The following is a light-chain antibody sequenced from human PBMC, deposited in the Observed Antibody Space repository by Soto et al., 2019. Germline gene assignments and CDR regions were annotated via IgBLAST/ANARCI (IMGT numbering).Light chain of an antibody. J-gene: IGLJ1*01. Sequence: QSALTQPASVSGSPGQSITISCTGTISDVGSYNYVSWYQQYPGKAPKLMIYDVSTRPSGVSDRFSGSQSGNTDYNTVSGLQDGDEADHYCRSYAGSSNVFGTVNKVPV. CDR3: RSYAGSSNV. V-gene: IGLV2-14*03. CDR2: DVS. CDR1: ISDVGSYNY.